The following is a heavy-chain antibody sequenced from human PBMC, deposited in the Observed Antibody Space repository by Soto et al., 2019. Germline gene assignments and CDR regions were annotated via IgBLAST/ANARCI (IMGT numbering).Heavy chain of an antibody. D-gene: IGHD5-18*01. CDR2: ITASDGSA. V-gene: IGHV3-23*01. CDR3: ARGGYSYGH. CDR1: GFTFSTYA. J-gene: IGHJ4*02. Sequence: EVQLLESGGGLVQPGGSLRLSCAASGFTFSTYAMTWVRQAPGKGLERISSITASDGSAYYADSVKGRFTISRDNPMNTLYLQMNSLRVEDPAVYYCARGGYSYGHWGQGTLVTVSS.